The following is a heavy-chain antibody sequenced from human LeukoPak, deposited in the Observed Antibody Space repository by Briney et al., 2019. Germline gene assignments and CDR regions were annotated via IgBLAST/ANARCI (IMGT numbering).Heavy chain of an antibody. CDR3: ARGRNSYGF. Sequence: GSLRLSCVASGFSFSRYWMSWIRQPPGKGLEWIGEINHSGSTNYNPSLKSRVTISVDTSKNQFSLKLSSVTAADTAVYYCARGRNSYGFWGQGTLVTVSS. CDR2: INHSGST. D-gene: IGHD5-18*01. J-gene: IGHJ4*02. V-gene: IGHV4-34*01. CDR1: GFSFSRYW.